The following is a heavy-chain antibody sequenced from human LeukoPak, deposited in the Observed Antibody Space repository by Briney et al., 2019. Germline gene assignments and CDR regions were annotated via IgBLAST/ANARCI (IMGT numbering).Heavy chain of an antibody. J-gene: IGHJ5*02. V-gene: IGHV4-4*02. D-gene: IGHD6-13*01. CDR2: IYHSGST. CDR3: ARGVPAAGSIRFDP. CDR1: GXSXXSGNX. Sequence: SGTLSLTCAVSGXSXXSGNXXXWXXQPPGKGLEWIGEIYHSGSTNYNPSPKSRVTISVDKSKNQFSLILNSVTAADTAVYYCARGVPAAGSIRFDPWGQGTLVTVSS.